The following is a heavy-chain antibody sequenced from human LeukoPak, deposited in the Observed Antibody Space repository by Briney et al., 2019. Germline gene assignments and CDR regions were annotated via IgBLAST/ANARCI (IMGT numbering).Heavy chain of an antibody. Sequence: GGSLRLSCAASGFTFSSYWMHWVRQAPGKGLVWVSRINTDGSRTTYADFVRGRFTISRDKTKNALYLQMSSLRAEDTAVYYCARDYVALGATNLDFWGQGTLVTVSS. CDR2: INTDGSRT. CDR3: ARDYVALGATNLDF. V-gene: IGHV3-74*03. J-gene: IGHJ4*02. CDR1: GFTFSSYW. D-gene: IGHD1-26*01.